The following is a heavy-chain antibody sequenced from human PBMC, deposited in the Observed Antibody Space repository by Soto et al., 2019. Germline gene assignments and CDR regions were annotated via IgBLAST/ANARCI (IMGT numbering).Heavy chain of an antibody. Sequence: EVQLVESGGGLVKPGGSLRLSCAASGFTFSSYSMNWVRQAPGKGLEWVSSISSSSSYIYYADSVKGRFPISRDNAKNSLYLQMNSLRAEDTAVYYCAREGYNWNYKGDYWGPGTLVPVSS. J-gene: IGHJ4*02. CDR2: ISSSSSYI. CDR1: GFTFSSYS. V-gene: IGHV3-21*01. CDR3: AREGYNWNYKGDY. D-gene: IGHD1-7*01.